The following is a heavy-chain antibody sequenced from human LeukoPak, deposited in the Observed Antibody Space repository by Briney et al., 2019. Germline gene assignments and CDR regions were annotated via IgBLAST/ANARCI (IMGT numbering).Heavy chain of an antibody. CDR2: INHSGST. Sequence: SETLSLTCAVYGGSFSGYYWSWIRQPPGKGLEWIGEINHSGSTNYNPSLKSRVTISVDTSKNQFSLKLGSVTAADTAVYYCARGLNWNDYYYYMDVWGKGTTVTVSS. V-gene: IGHV4-34*01. D-gene: IGHD1-1*01. CDR3: ARGLNWNDYYYYMDV. CDR1: GGSFSGYY. J-gene: IGHJ6*03.